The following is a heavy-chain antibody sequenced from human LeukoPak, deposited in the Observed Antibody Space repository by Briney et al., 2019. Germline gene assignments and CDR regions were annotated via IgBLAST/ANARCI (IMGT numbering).Heavy chain of an antibody. CDR2: ISYDGSNK. J-gene: IGHJ1*01. V-gene: IGHV3-30*04. CDR1: GFTFSSYA. D-gene: IGHD6-19*01. Sequence: GGSLRLSCAASGFTFSSYAMHWVRQAPGKGLEWVAVISYDGSNKYYADSVKGRFTISRDNSKNTLYLQMNSLRAEDTAVYYCAANRYSSGWLQHWGQGTLVTVSS. CDR3: AANRYSSGWLQH.